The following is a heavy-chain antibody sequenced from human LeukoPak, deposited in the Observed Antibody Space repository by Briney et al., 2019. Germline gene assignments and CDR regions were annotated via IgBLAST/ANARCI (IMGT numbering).Heavy chain of an antibody. CDR1: GGSISSYY. Sequence: SETLSLTCTVSGGSISSYYWSWIRQPPGRGLEWIGYIYYSGSTNYNPSLKSRVTISVDTSKDQFSLKLSSVTATDTAVYYCARSFYGQVDYWGQGTLVTVSS. D-gene: IGHD3-10*01. CDR2: IYYSGST. J-gene: IGHJ4*02. V-gene: IGHV4-59*01. CDR3: ARSFYGQVDY.